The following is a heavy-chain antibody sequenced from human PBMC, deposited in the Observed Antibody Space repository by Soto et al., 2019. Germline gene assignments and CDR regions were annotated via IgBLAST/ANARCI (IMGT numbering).Heavy chain of an antibody. CDR2: INSDGSST. CDR1: GFTFSSYW. D-gene: IGHD3-22*01. V-gene: IGHV3-74*01. Sequence: EVQLVESGGGLVQPGGSLRLSCAASGFTFSSYWMHWVRQAPGKGLVWVSRINSDGSSTSYADSVKGRFTISRDNAKNTLYLQMNSLRAEDTAVYYCAREPYDSSGYSFYYYYGMDVWGQGTTVTVSS. J-gene: IGHJ6*02. CDR3: AREPYDSSGYSFYYYYGMDV.